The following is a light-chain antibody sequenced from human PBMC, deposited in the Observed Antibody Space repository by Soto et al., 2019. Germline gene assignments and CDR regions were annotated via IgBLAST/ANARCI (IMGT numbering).Light chain of an antibody. CDR3: QQYNNWPHT. J-gene: IGKJ2*01. CDR1: QGISNY. Sequence: MTQSPSSLSASVGDRVTITCRASQGISNYLAWFQQKPGQAPSLLIYGVSTRATGVPVRFSGSGSGTEFTLTINSLQSEDFAVYYCQQYNNWPHTFGQGTKLEIK. V-gene: IGKV3-15*01. CDR2: GVS.